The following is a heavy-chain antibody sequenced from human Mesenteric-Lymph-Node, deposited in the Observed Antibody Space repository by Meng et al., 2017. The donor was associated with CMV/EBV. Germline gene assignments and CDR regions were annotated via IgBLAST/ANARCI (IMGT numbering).Heavy chain of an antibody. D-gene: IGHD6-6*01. Sequence: SETLSLTCTVSGGSISSSSYYWGWIRQSPGKGLEWIGNIYYSGSTYYNPSLKSRVTISVDTSKNQFSLKLSSVTAADTAVYYCARSRAQYSSSFPSYWGQGTLVTVSS. CDR3: ARSRAQYSSSFPSY. CDR2: IYYSGST. J-gene: IGHJ4*02. CDR1: GGSISSSSYY. V-gene: IGHV4-39*07.